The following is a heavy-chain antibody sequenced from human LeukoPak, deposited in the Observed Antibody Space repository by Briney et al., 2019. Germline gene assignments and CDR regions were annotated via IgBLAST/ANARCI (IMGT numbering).Heavy chain of an antibody. CDR2: ISYDGSNK. Sequence: PGGSLRLSCAASGFTFSSYAMHWVRQAPGKGLEWVAVISYDGSNKYYADSVKGRFTISRDNSKSTLYLQMNSLRAEDTAVYYCARDVEDTAMVTSYYYGMDVWGQGTTVTVSS. V-gene: IGHV3-30*04. D-gene: IGHD5-18*01. J-gene: IGHJ6*02. CDR1: GFTFSSYA. CDR3: ARDVEDTAMVTSYYYGMDV.